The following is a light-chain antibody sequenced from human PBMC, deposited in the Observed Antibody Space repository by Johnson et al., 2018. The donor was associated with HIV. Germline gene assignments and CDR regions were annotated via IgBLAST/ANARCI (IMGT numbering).Light chain of an antibody. J-gene: IGLJ1*01. CDR1: ALPKKY. V-gene: IGLV3-16*01. CDR2: NDS. CDR3: GTWDSSLSAYV. Sequence: VLTQPPSVSVSLGQMARITCSGEALPKKYAYWYQQKPGQFPVLVIYNDSERPSGIPDRFSGSKSGTSATLGITGLQSGDEADYYCGTWDSSLSAYVFGTGTKVTVL.